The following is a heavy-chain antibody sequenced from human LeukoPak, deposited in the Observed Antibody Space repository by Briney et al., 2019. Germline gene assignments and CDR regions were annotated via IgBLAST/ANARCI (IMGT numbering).Heavy chain of an antibody. CDR3: ARDDIGYCSSTSCYSRAFDI. CDR2: IYYSGST. V-gene: IGHV4-59*01. CDR1: GGSISNYY. J-gene: IGHJ3*02. Sequence: SETLSLTCTVSGGSISNYYWSWIRQPPGKGLEWIGYIYYSGSTNYNPSLKSRVTISVDTSKNQFSLKLSSVTAADTAVYYCARDDIGYCSSTSCYSRAFDIWGQGTMVTVSS. D-gene: IGHD2-2*01.